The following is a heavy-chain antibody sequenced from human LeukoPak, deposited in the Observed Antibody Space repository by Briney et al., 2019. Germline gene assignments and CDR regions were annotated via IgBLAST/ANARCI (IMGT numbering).Heavy chain of an antibody. CDR1: GGSFSGYY. J-gene: IGHJ4*02. Sequence: SETLSLTCAVYGGSFSGYYWSWIRQPPGKGLEWIGRIYTSGSTNYNPSLKSRVTMSVDTSKNQFSLKLSSVTAADTAVYYCARTLYSSGWYYFDYWGQGTLVTVSS. CDR3: ARTLYSSGWYYFDY. CDR2: IYTSGST. D-gene: IGHD6-19*01. V-gene: IGHV4-59*10.